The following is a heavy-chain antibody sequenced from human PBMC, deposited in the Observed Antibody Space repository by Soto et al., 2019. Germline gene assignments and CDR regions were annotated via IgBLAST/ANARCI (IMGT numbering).Heavy chain of an antibody. CDR3: AREFRGSHVNWFDP. CDR2: INHSGST. Sequence: ETLSLTCAVYGGSFSGYYWSWIRQPPGTGLEWIGEINHSGSTNYNPSLKSRVTISVDTSKNQFSLKLSSVTAADTAVYYCAREFRGSHVNWFDPWGQGTLVTVSS. J-gene: IGHJ5*02. CDR1: GGSFSGYY. D-gene: IGHD1-26*01. V-gene: IGHV4-34*01.